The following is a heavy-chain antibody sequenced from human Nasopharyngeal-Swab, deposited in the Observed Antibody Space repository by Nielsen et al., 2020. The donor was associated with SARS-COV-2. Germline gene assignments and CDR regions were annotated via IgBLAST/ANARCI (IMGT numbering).Heavy chain of an antibody. CDR3: ARLYCGGDCSYYYYGMDV. J-gene: IGHJ6*02. D-gene: IGHD2-21*02. CDR1: GYTFTSYG. V-gene: IGHV1-18*01. CDR2: ISAYNGNT. Sequence: ASVKVSCKASGYTFTSYGINWVRQAPGQGLEWMGWISAYNGNTNYAQKLQGRVTMTTDTSTSTAYMELRSLRSDDTAVYYCARLYCGGDCSYYYYGMDVWGQGTTVTVSS.